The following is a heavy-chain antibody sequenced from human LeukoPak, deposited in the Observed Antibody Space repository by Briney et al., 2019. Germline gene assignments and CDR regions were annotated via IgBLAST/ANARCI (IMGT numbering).Heavy chain of an antibody. D-gene: IGHD2-2*01. CDR1: GFTFSSYN. V-gene: IGHV3-21*01. CDR2: ISYSSSYI. J-gene: IGHJ6*03. Sequence: GGSLRLSCAASGFTFSSYNMNWVRQAPGKGLEWVSSISYSSSYIYYADSVKGRFTISRDNAKNSLYLQMNSLRAEDTAVYYCARVLGDIVLVPATYYMDVWDKGTTVTVSS. CDR3: ARVLGDIVLVPATYYMDV.